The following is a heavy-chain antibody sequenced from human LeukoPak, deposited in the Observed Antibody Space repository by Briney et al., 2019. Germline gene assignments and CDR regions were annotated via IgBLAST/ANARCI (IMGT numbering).Heavy chain of an antibody. D-gene: IGHD2-21*02. Sequence: GGSLRLSCAASGFTFSSYAMHWVRQAPGKGLEGWAVISYDGSNKYYADSVKGRFTISRDNSKNTLYLQMNSLRAEDTAVYYCARDLSVHGGDYYFDYWGQGTLVTVSS. V-gene: IGHV3-30-3*01. J-gene: IGHJ4*02. CDR3: ARDLSVHGGDYYFDY. CDR2: ISYDGSNK. CDR1: GFTFSSYA.